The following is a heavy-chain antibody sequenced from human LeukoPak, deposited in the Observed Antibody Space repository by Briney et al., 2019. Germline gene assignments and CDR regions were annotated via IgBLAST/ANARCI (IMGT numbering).Heavy chain of an antibody. CDR3: ARDLMGGYSSSWYYFDY. J-gene: IGHJ4*02. V-gene: IGHV1-69*05. Sequence: ASVKVSCKASGGTFSSYAISWVRQAPGQGLEWMGRIIPIFGTANYAQKVQGRVTITTDESTSTAYMELSSLRSEDTAVYYCARDLMGGYSSSWYYFDYWGQGTLVTVSS. CDR1: GGTFSSYA. D-gene: IGHD6-13*01. CDR2: IIPIFGTA.